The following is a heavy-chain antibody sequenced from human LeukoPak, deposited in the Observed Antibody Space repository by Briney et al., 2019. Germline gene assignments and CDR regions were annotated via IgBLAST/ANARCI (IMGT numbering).Heavy chain of an antibody. D-gene: IGHD4-17*01. V-gene: IGHV3-23*01. CDR3: ARGRYGDYVYYGMDV. J-gene: IGHJ6*02. CDR2: ISGSGGGT. Sequence: GGSLRLSCAASGFTFSSYAMSWVRQAPGKGLEWISAISGSGGGTYYADSVKGRFTISRDNSKNTLYLQMNSLRAEDTAVYYCARGRYGDYVYYGMDVWGQGTTVTVSS. CDR1: GFTFSSYA.